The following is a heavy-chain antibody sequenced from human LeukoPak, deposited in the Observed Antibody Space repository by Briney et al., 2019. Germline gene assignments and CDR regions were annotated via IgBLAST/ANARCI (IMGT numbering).Heavy chain of an antibody. Sequence: GASVKVSCKASGGTFSSYAISWVRQAPGQGLEWMGGIIPIFGTANYAQRFQGRVTITTDDSTSTAYMELSSLRSEDTAVYYCARGIVADYYYYMDVWGKGTTVTVSS. J-gene: IGHJ6*03. D-gene: IGHD5-12*01. CDR1: GGTFSSYA. CDR3: ARGIVADYYYYMDV. V-gene: IGHV1-69*05. CDR2: IIPIFGTA.